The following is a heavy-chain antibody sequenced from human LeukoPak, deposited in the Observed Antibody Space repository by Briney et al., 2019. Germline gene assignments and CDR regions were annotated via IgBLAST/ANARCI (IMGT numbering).Heavy chain of an antibody. Sequence: LRLSCAASGFTVSSYRMNWVRQAPGKGLEWIGYIYHSGSTYYNPSLKSRVTISVDRSKNQFSLKLSSVTAADTAVYYCARGSLGKRYFDLWGRGTLVTVSS. J-gene: IGHJ2*01. D-gene: IGHD7-27*01. CDR2: IYHSGST. CDR3: ARGSLGKRYFDL. CDR1: GFTVSSYR. V-gene: IGHV4-30-2*01.